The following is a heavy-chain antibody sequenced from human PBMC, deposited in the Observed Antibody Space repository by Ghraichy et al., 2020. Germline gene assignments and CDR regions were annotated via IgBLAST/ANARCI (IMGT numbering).Heavy chain of an antibody. J-gene: IGHJ4*02. V-gene: IGHV4-39*01. D-gene: IGHD1-26*01. CDR2: IYYSGST. Sequence: ETLSLTCTVSGGSISSSSYHWGWIRQPPGKGLEWIGSIYYSGSTYYNPSLKSRVTISVDTSKNQFSLKLSSVTAADTAVYYCARKLAVGSPGGDYWGQGTLVTVSS. CDR1: GGSISSSSYH. CDR3: ARKLAVGSPGGDY.